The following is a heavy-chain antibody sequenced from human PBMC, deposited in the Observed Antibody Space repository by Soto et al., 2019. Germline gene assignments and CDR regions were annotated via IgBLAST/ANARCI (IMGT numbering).Heavy chain of an antibody. V-gene: IGHV3-23*01. CDR2: ISGSGGST. CDR3: VKSVDPGTYYYYGMDV. Sequence: EVQLLESGGGLVQPGGSLRLSCAASGFTFSSYAMSWVRQAPGKGLEWVSAISGSGGSTYYADSVKGRFTISRDNSKNTLYLQMNSLRAEDTAVYYCVKSVDPGTYYYYGMDVWGQGTTVTVSS. CDR1: GFTFSSYA. D-gene: IGHD1-26*01. J-gene: IGHJ6*02.